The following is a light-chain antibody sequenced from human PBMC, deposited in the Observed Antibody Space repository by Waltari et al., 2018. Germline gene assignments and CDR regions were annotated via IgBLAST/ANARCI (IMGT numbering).Light chain of an antibody. V-gene: IGLV1-44*01. CDR2: GNS. J-gene: IGLJ3*02. Sequence: SSLPQEASVSVTVCQQLTLPCSQNSNKLCSHALGWYQQIPHAAPKTVMFGNSLPSGIPDRFSGSKSGTTASLTISGLQPDDEADYYCSTWDYSLSARVFGGGTKLTVL. CDR1: SNKLCSHA. CDR3: STWDYSLSARV.